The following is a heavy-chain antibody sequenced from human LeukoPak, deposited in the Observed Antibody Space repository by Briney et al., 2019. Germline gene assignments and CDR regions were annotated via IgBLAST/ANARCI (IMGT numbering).Heavy chain of an antibody. CDR2: IYYSGST. CDR1: GGSISSYY. CDR3: PRDLGIAARLVWFDP. Sequence: SETLSLTSTGSGGSISSYYWSWIRQPPGKGLEGMGDIYYSGSTNYNPSLKSRATISVDTSKNQFSLKLSSVTAANTAVYYVPRDLGIAARLVWFDPWGQGTLVTVSS. D-gene: IGHD6-6*01. J-gene: IGHJ5*02. V-gene: IGHV4-59*01.